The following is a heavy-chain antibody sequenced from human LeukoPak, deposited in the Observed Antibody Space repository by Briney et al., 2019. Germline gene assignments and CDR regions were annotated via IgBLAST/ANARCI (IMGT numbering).Heavy chain of an antibody. V-gene: IGHV4-30-4*07. Sequence: SETLSLTCAVSGGSISSGGYSWSWIRQPPGKGLEWIGYIYYSGSTYYNPSLKSRVTISVDTSKNQFSLKLGSVTAADTAVYYCARAKTTVADAAGMGIDYWGQGTLVTVSS. D-gene: IGHD4-23*01. J-gene: IGHJ4*02. CDR3: ARAKTTVADAAGMGIDY. CDR1: GGSISSGGYS. CDR2: IYYSGST.